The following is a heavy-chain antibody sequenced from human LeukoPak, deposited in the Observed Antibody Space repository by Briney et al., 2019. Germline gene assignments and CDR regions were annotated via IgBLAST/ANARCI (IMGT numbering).Heavy chain of an antibody. CDR1: GGSISSYY. J-gene: IGHJ4*02. V-gene: IGHV4-4*07. Sequence: PSETLSLTCTVSGGSISSYYWSWIRQPAGKGLEWIGHIYTSGSTNYNPSLKSRVTMSVDTSKNQFSLKLSSVTAADTAVYYCARDRDYYGSGSPFDYWGQGTLVTVSS. CDR2: IYTSGST. CDR3: ARDRDYYGSGSPFDY. D-gene: IGHD3-10*01.